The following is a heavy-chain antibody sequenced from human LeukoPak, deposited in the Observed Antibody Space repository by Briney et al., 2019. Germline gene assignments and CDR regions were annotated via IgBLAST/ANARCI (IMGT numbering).Heavy chain of an antibody. Sequence: PGGSLRLSCAASGFTFSGHAMNWVRQAPGKGLEWVSPISSSSSYIYYADSVKGRFTISRDNAKNSLYLQMNSLRAEDTAVYYCARDGSRPFDYWGQGTLVTVSS. J-gene: IGHJ4*02. V-gene: IGHV3-21*01. D-gene: IGHD6-25*01. CDR1: GFTFSGHA. CDR2: ISSSSSYI. CDR3: ARDGSRPFDY.